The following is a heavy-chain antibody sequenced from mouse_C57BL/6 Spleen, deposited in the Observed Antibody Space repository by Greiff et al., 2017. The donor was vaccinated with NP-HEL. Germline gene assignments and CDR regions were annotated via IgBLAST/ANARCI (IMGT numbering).Heavy chain of an antibody. CDR3: ARYYGSRSAWFAY. CDR1: GYTFTSYW. J-gene: IGHJ3*01. Sequence: QVQLQQPGAELVKPGASVKMSCKASGYTFTSYWITWVKQRPGQGLEWIGDIYPGSGSTNYNEKFKSKATLTVDTSSSTAYMQLSSLTSEDSAVYYGARYYGSRSAWFAYWGQGTLVTVSA. V-gene: IGHV1-55*01. D-gene: IGHD1-1*01. CDR2: IYPGSGST.